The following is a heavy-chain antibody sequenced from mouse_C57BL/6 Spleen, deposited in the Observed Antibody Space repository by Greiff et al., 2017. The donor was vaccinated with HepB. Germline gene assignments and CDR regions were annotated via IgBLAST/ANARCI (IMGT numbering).Heavy chain of an antibody. CDR3: ARSTYDGYYVPYFDY. CDR1: GYTFTSYW. V-gene: IGHV1-55*01. CDR2: IYPGSGST. J-gene: IGHJ2*01. Sequence: QVQLQQPGAELVKPGASVKMSCKASGYTFTSYWITWVKQRPGQGLEWIGDIYPGSGSTNYNEKFKSKATLTVDTSSSTAYMQLSSLTSEASAVYYCARSTYDGYYVPYFDYWGQGTTLTVSS. D-gene: IGHD2-3*01.